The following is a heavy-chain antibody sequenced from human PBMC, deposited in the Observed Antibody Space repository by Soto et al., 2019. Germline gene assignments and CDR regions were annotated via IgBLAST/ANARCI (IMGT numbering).Heavy chain of an antibody. CDR2: IRSKANSDAT. Sequence: EVQLVESGGGLVQPGGSLKLSCAASGFTFSGSAMHWVRQAPGKGLEWVGRIRSKANSDATVYAASVKGRFTISRDDSKNTAYLQMNSLKTDDTAVYYCTTPSINYDILTDYFIYWGQGSLVTVSS. CDR3: TTPSINYDILTDYFIY. CDR1: GFTFSGSA. V-gene: IGHV3-73*02. J-gene: IGHJ4*02. D-gene: IGHD3-9*01.